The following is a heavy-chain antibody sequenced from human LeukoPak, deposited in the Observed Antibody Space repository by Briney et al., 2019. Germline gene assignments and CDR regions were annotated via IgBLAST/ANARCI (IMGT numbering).Heavy chain of an antibody. V-gene: IGHV4-34*01. D-gene: IGHD5-18*01. Sequence: SETLSLTCAVYGGSFSGYYWSWIRQPPGKGLEWIGEINHSGSTNCNPSLKSRVTISVDTSKNQFSLRLSSVTAADTAVYYCARDHHGYDYFDYWGQGTLVTVSS. CDR3: ARDHHGYDYFDY. CDR1: GGSFSGYY. J-gene: IGHJ4*02. CDR2: INHSGST.